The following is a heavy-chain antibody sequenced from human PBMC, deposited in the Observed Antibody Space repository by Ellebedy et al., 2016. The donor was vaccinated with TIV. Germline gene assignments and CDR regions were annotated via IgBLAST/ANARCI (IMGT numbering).Heavy chain of an antibody. D-gene: IGHD3-9*01. V-gene: IGHV3-23*01. CDR2: ITPTDEVA. J-gene: IGHJ4*02. Sequence: GESLKISXAASGFTFSSYAMTWVRQAPGKGLEWTSTITPTDEVAYYTDSVMGRFSISRDDSKRMVFLQMNSLTDEDTAIYFCAKGRTTLTLTGYQPIHYFDSWGQGALVTVSS. CDR3: AKGRTTLTLTGYQPIHYFDS. CDR1: GFTFSSYA.